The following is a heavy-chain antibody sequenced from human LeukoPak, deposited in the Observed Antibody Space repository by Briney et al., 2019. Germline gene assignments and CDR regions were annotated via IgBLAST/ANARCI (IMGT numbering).Heavy chain of an antibody. D-gene: IGHD3-22*01. J-gene: IGHJ4*02. CDR1: GFTISSYA. V-gene: IGHV3-21*04. Sequence: PGGSLRLSCAASGFTISSYAMSWIRQAPGKGLEWVSSITSSSSYIYYADSVKDRFTISRDNAKNSLYLEMNSLRAEDTAVYYCAGDSSGYWSFMDYWGQGTLVTVSS. CDR2: ITSSSSYI. CDR3: AGDSSGYWSFMDY.